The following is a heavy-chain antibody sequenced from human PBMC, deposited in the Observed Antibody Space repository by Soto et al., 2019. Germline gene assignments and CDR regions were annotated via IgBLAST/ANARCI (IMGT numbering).Heavy chain of an antibody. J-gene: IGHJ6*03. CDR2: IYYSGST. Sequence: SEILSLTCTVSGGSISSSSYYWGWIRQPPGKGLEWIGSIYYSGSTYYNPSLKSRVTISVDTYNNQFSLKLSSVTAADTAVYYCARSDSSSSGDYYYYYYMDVWGKGTTVTVSS. CDR3: ARSDSSSSGDYYYYYYMDV. CDR1: GGSISSSSYY. V-gene: IGHV4-39*01. D-gene: IGHD6-6*01.